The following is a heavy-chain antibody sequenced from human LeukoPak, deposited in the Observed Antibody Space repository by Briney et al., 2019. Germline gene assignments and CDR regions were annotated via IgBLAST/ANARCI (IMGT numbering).Heavy chain of an antibody. CDR3: AKDLWFGELRDY. J-gene: IGHJ4*02. D-gene: IGHD3-10*01. CDR2: ISGSGGST. CDR1: GFTFSSYS. V-gene: IGHV3-23*01. Sequence: GGSLRLSCAASGFTFSSYSMNWVRQAPGKGLEWVSAISGSGGSTYYADSVKGRFTISRDNSKNTLYLQMNSLRAEDTAVYYCAKDLWFGELRDYWGQGTLVTVSS.